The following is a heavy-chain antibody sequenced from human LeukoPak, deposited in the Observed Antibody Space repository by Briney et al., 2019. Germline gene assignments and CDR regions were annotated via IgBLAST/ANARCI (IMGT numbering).Heavy chain of an antibody. V-gene: IGHV3-53*01. Sequence: SGGSLRLSCAASGFTVSSNYMSWVRQAPGKGLEWVSVIYSGGSTYYADSVKGRFTISRDNSKNTLYLQMNSLRAEDTAVYYCARVRWFGDGDRDYWGQGTLVTVSS. CDR3: ARVRWFGDGDRDY. J-gene: IGHJ4*02. D-gene: IGHD3-10*01. CDR1: GFTVSSNY. CDR2: IYSGGST.